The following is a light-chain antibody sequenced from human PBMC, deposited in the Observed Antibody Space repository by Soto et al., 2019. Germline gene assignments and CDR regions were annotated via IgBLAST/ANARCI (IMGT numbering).Light chain of an antibody. CDR2: HVS. CDR1: SSDIGGYNY. J-gene: IGLJ2*01. V-gene: IGLV2-11*01. CDR3: TSWTTSTTMI. Sequence: QSVLTQPRSVSGSPGQSVAISCTGTSSDIGGYNYVSWYQQHPGRAPKLVLYHVSNRPSGVPNRFSGSKSGNTAPLTISGLQAEDEADYYCTSWTTSTTMIFGGGTKVTVL.